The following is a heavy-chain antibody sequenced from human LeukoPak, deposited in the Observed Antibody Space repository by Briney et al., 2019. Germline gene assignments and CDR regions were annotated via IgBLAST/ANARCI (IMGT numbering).Heavy chain of an antibody. Sequence: GGSLRLSCAASGLTVSSNYMSWVRQAPGKGLEWVSVIYSGGDIYYAHSVKGRFTISRDSSKNTLYLQMNSLRAEDTAVYYCARCLGDSSGYYPEWAFDIWGQGTMVTVSS. CDR3: ARCLGDSSGYYPEWAFDI. J-gene: IGHJ3*02. CDR2: IYSGGDI. V-gene: IGHV3-53*01. CDR1: GLTVSSNY. D-gene: IGHD3-22*01.